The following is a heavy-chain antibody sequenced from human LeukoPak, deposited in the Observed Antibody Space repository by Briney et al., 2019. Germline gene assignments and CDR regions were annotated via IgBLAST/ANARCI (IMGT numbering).Heavy chain of an antibody. CDR3: AGVSIMITFGGVSPFDY. D-gene: IGHD3-16*01. Sequence: SGTLSLTCAVSSGSSSGSYWSWVRQPPGKGLGWIGEINLSGSTNYNPSLKSRVTISVDTSKNQFSLKLSSVTAAATAVYYCAGVSIMITFGGVSPFDYWGQGTLVTVSA. J-gene: IGHJ4*02. CDR2: INLSGST. CDR1: SGSSSGSY. V-gene: IGHV4-34*01.